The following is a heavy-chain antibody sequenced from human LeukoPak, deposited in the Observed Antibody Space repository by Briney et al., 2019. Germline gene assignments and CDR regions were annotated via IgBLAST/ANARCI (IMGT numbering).Heavy chain of an antibody. J-gene: IGHJ4*02. CDR3: AEGPDYGGYYFDY. D-gene: IGHD4-23*01. Sequence: PGGSLRLSCAASGFTFSSNYMSWVRQAPGKGLEWVSVIYSGGSTYYADSVKGRFTISRDNSKNTLYLQMNSLRAEDTAVYYCAEGPDYGGYYFDYWGQGTLVTVSS. V-gene: IGHV3-53*01. CDR1: GFTFSSNY. CDR2: IYSGGST.